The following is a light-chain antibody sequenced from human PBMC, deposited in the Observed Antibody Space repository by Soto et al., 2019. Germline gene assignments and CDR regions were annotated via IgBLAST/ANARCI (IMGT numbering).Light chain of an antibody. J-gene: IGKJ1*01. Sequence: QMPQSPSCLSALVGARVTITCQASQDISNCLNWYQQKPGKAPKLLIYEASNLETGVPSRFSGSESGADFTLTISSLQPDDFATYYCQQCYSTPRTFGQGTKVDTK. V-gene: IGKV1-33*01. CDR3: QQCYSTPRT. CDR1: QDISNC. CDR2: EAS.